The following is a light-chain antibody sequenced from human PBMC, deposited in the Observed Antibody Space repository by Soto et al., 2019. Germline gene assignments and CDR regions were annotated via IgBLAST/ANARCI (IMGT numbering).Light chain of an antibody. CDR3: QQRSNWPWT. CDR1: QSVSSY. J-gene: IGKJ1*01. V-gene: IGKV3-11*01. Sequence: EIVLTQSPATLSLSPGERATLSCRASQSVSSYLAWYQQKPGQAPRLPIYEASNRATGIPARFSGSGSGTDFTLTISSLEPEDFAVYYCQQRSNWPWTFGQGTKVEIK. CDR2: EAS.